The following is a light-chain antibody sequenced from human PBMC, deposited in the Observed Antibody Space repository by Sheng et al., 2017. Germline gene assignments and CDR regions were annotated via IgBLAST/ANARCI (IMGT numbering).Light chain of an antibody. Sequence: QSALTQPPSASGSPGQSVTISCTGTSNDVGGYNYVSWYQHHPGKAPKLMISEVSKRPSGVPDRFSGSKSGDTASLTISGLQAEDEADYYCSSYTSSSTHVFGTGTKVTVL. CDR3: SSYTSSSTHV. V-gene: IGLV2-8*01. CDR2: EVS. CDR1: SNDVGGYNY. J-gene: IGLJ1*01.